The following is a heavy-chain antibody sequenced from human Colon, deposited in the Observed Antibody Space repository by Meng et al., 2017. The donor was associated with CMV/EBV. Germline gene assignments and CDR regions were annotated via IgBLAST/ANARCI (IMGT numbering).Heavy chain of an antibody. D-gene: IGHD1-14*01. Sequence: GGSLRLSCAASGFTFSDYYMSWIRQAPGKGLEWVSYISSSGSTIYYADSVKGRFTISRDNAKNSLSLQMNSLRPEDTALYYCVKAQTTTQSNYFGDWGQGTLVTVSS. V-gene: IGHV3-11*01. CDR3: VKAQTTTQSNYFGD. J-gene: IGHJ4*02. CDR2: ISSSGSTI. CDR1: GFTFSDYY.